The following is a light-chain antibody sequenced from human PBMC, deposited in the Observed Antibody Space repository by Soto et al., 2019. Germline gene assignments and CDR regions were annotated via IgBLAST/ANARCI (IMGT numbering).Light chain of an antibody. CDR3: QQYSTYPYT. J-gene: IGKJ2*01. CDR1: QSISTW. V-gene: IGKV1-5*03. Sequence: DIQMTQSPSTLSASVGDRVTITCRGSQSISTWLAWYQQKPGKAPKVLIYRASTLESGVPSRFSGSGSGTEFTLTINTLQPDDCATYYCQQYSTYPYTFGQGTKLEIK. CDR2: RAS.